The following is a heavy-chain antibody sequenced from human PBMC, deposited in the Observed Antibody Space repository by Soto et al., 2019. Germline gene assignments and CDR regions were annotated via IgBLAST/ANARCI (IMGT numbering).Heavy chain of an antibody. CDR3: ARHGHWAPFDA. J-gene: IGHJ4*02. Sequence: QLQLQESGPGLVKPSETLSLTCSVSGGSIDSLDFYWVWIRQPPGEGLEWIGSRYYRRNTFYNSSLRSRVTLSVGTSKKQFSLSLSSVTAAATAVSYCARHGHWAPFDAWGQGTLVTVSS. CDR2: RYYRRNT. D-gene: IGHD3-16*01. V-gene: IGHV4-39*01. CDR1: GGSIDSLDFY.